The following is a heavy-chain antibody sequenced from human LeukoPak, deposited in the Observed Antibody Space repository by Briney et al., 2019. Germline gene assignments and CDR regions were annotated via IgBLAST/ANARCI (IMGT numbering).Heavy chain of an antibody. CDR3: ARVVRYGYSAHEWDDY. D-gene: IGHD5-24*01. Sequence: GGSLRLSCAASGFTFSSYWMHWVRQAPGKGLVWVSRINSGGSSTSYADSVKGRFTISRDNAKNTLYLQMNSLRAEDTAVYYCARVVRYGYSAHEWDDYWGQGTLVTVSS. CDR1: GFTFSSYW. J-gene: IGHJ4*02. V-gene: IGHV3-74*01. CDR2: INSGGSST.